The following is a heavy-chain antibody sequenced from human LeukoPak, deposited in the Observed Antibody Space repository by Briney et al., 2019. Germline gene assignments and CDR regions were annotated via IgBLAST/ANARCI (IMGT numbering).Heavy chain of an antibody. CDR1: GFTFSKYA. CDR3: ASSSPNWFDP. V-gene: IGHV3-30*04. J-gene: IGHJ5*02. D-gene: IGHD6-6*01. CDR2: ISYDGSNK. Sequence: GGSLRLSCAASGFTFSKYAMHWVRQAPGKGLEWVAVISYDGSNKSYGDSVKGRFTISKDNSENTLYLQMNSLKADNTAVYYCASSSPNWFDPWGQGTLVTASS.